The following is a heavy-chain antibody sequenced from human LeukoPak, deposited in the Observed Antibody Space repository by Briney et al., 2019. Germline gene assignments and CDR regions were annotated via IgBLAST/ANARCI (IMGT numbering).Heavy chain of an antibody. CDR3: AGIHSLGFFDQ. Sequence: PSETLSLACSVSGGFNSRYYWSWVRQPLGKGLEWLGHIFYSGHSNYNASLTSRIRMSVDTSKAQFSLELASVIAADRAVYYCAGIHSLGFFDQWGPGILVTVSS. J-gene: IGHJ4*02. CDR1: GGFNSRYY. V-gene: IGHV4-59*12. CDR2: IFYSGHS. D-gene: IGHD5-18*01.